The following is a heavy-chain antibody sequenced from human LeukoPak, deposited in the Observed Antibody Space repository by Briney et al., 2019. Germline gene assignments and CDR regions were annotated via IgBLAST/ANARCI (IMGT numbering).Heavy chain of an antibody. CDR1: GFTFSIYA. V-gene: IGHV3-23*01. J-gene: IGHJ4*02. D-gene: IGHD3-10*01. CDR2: ISGSGGST. CDR3: AKDDAWLRFGE. Sequence: PGGSLRLSCAASGFTFSIYAMSWVRQAPGKGLEWVSGISGSGGSTYYADSVKGRFTISRDNSKNTLYLEVISLTAEDTAVYYCAKDDAWLRFGEWSQGTLVTVSS.